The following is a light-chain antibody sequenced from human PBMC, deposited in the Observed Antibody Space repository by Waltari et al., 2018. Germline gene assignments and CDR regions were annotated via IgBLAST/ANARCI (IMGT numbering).Light chain of an antibody. CDR3: SSYTSSSTLVV. Sequence: QSALTQPASVSGSPGQSITISCTGTSSDVGGYKYVSLYQQHPGKAPKLIIYDVTNRPSGVSNRFSGSKSGNTASLTISGLQAEDEADYYCSSYTSSSTLVVFGGGTKLTVL. CDR2: DVT. J-gene: IGLJ2*01. CDR1: SSDVGGYKY. V-gene: IGLV2-14*01.